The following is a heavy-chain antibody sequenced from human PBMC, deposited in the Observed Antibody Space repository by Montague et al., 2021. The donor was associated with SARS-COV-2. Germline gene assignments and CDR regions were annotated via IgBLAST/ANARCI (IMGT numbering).Heavy chain of an antibody. CDR3: ARDLGISLSTGRVDAFDV. CDR1: GDSVASKSAA. D-gene: IGHD5/OR15-5a*01. J-gene: IGHJ3*01. CDR2: THYRSKWYT. V-gene: IGHV6-1*01. Sequence: CAISGDSVASKSAAWSWNRQSPSRGLEWLVRTHYRSKWYTDYAVSVRSRITVNSDTSKNQVSLHLTSVTPDDTAVYFCARDLGISLSTGRVDAFDVWGQGTMVTVAS.